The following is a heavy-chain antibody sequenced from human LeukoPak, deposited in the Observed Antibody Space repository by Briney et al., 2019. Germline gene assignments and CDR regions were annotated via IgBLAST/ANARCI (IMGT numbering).Heavy chain of an antibody. CDR3: ARDQNGDIFDY. V-gene: IGHV3-7*01. Sequence: GGSLRLSCAASGFTFNNYAMSWVRQAPGKGLEWVANIKQDGSEKYYVDSVKGRFTISRDNAKNSLYLQMNSLRAEDTAVYYCARDQNGDIFDYWGQGTLVTVSS. CDR2: IKQDGSEK. CDR1: GFTFNNYA. J-gene: IGHJ4*02. D-gene: IGHD4-17*01.